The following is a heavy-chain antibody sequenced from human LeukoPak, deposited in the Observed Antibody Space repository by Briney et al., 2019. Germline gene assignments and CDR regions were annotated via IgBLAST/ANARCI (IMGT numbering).Heavy chain of an antibody. CDR2: VSGSGGST. Sequence: GGSLRLSCAASGFTFSSYAMSWVRQAPGKGLEWVSAVSGSGGSTYYADSVKGRFTISRDNSKNTLYLQMNSLRAEDTAVYYCAKDRPTGYSSGWYYFDYWGQGTLVTVSS. J-gene: IGHJ4*02. D-gene: IGHD6-19*01. CDR1: GFTFSSYA. V-gene: IGHV3-23*01. CDR3: AKDRPTGYSSGWYYFDY.